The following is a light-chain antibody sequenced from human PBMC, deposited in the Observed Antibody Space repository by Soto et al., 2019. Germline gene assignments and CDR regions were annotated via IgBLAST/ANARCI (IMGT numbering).Light chain of an antibody. V-gene: IGKV3-20*01. CDR3: QQYNNSPIT. Sequence: ETVLTQSPGTLLLSSGTSAPISPRASQSVRSRYVAWYQQKPGQAPRIXISGASSRATGIPDRFSGSGSGTEFTLTVSRLEPEDFELYYCQQYNNSPITFGQGTRLEIK. CDR1: QSVRSRY. CDR2: GAS. J-gene: IGKJ5*01.